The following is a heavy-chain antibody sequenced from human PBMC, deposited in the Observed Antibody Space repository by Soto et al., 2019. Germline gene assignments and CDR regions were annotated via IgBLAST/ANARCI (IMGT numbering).Heavy chain of an antibody. CDR1: GGTLSSYA. CDR2: IIPIFGTA. CDR3: ARDRDGGPVDY. J-gene: IGHJ4*02. V-gene: IGHV1-69*13. D-gene: IGHD4-17*01. Sequence: SVKVSCKASGGTLSSYAISWVRQAPGQGLEWMGGIIPIFGTANYAQKFQGRVTITADESTSTAYMELSSLRSGDTAVYYCARDRDGGPVDYWGQGTLVTVSS.